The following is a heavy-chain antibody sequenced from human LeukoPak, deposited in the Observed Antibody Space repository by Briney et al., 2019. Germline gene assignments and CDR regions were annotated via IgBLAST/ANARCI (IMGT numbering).Heavy chain of an antibody. D-gene: IGHD2-2*01. CDR3: ARSPTKRVPEDY. CDR2: IFHDGST. V-gene: IGHV4-4*02. CDR1: GGSISSSHW. J-gene: IGHJ4*02. Sequence: PSETLSLTCAVSGGSISSSHWWSWVRPPPGKGLEWIGQIFHDGSTSYSPSLKSRVTISVDKSKNQFSLRLTSVTAADTAVYYCARSPTKRVPEDYWGQGTLVTVSS.